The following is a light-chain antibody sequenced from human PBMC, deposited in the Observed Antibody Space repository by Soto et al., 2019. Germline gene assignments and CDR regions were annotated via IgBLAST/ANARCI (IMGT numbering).Light chain of an antibody. CDR1: QSVRSN. Sequence: EIVMTQSPATRSVSPGERATLSGRASQSVRSNLAWYQQKPGQSPRLLIYGASTRATGIPARFSGSGSGTQFTLTISSLQSEDFAVYYCQQYNNWPPAWTFGQGTKVDIK. J-gene: IGKJ1*01. CDR3: QQYNNWPPAWT. V-gene: IGKV3-15*01. CDR2: GAS.